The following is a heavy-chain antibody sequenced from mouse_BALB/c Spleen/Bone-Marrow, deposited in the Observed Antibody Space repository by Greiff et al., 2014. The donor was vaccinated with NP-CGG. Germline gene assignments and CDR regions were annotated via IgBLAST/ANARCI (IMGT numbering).Heavy chain of an antibody. CDR1: GYTFTSYW. D-gene: IGHD1-1*01. J-gene: IGHJ3*01. Sequence: QVQLKESGAELAKPGASLKMSCKASGYTFTSYWMHWVKQRPGQGLEWIGYINPSTDYTEYNQKFKDKATLTADKSSSTAFMQLSSLTSEDSAVYYCARRAYGGSYGFAYWGQGTLVTVSA. CDR2: INPSTDYT. CDR3: ARRAYGGSYGFAY. V-gene: IGHV1-7*01.